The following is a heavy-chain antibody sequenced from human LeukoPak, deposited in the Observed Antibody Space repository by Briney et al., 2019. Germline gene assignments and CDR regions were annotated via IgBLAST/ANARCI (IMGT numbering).Heavy chain of an antibody. CDR2: IYHSGST. J-gene: IGHJ2*01. D-gene: IGHD2-15*01. Sequence: SQTLSLTCAVSGGSISSGGYSWSWIRQPPGKGLEWIGYIYHSGSTYYNPSLKSRVTISVDRSKNQFSLKVNSVTAADTAVYYCARGVDLLYYFDLWGRGTLVTVSS. V-gene: IGHV4-30-2*01. CDR1: GGSISSGGYS. CDR3: ARGVDLLYYFDL.